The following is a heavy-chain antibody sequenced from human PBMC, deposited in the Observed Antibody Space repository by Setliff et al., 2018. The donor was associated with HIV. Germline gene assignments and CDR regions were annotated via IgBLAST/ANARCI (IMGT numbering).Heavy chain of an antibody. CDR2: ISVDGSGN. CDR3: PRGVLQFLEWSSSGDYYYYMDV. D-gene: IGHD3-3*01. CDR1: GFTFSDHY. J-gene: IGHJ6*03. Sequence: GGSLRLSCAASGFTFSDHYMSWVRQPQGKGLEWVAAISVDGSGNFYADSVKDRFTISRDNSKNTVFLQMNRLKTEDTAVYYCPRGVLQFLEWSSSGDYYYYMDVWGKGTTVTVSS. V-gene: IGHV3-30*03.